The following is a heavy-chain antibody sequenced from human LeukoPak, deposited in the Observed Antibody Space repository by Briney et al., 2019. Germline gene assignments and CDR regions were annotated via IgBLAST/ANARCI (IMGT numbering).Heavy chain of an antibody. J-gene: IGHJ5*02. CDR3: ARLWSSGDNWFDP. Sequence: SETLSLTCTVSGGSISGSRYYWGWIRQPPGKGLEWIGSILYSGTTYYIPSLKSRVTISVDTSKNQFSLKLSSVTAADTAVYYCARLWSSGDNWFDPWGQGTLVTVSS. CDR2: ILYSGTT. D-gene: IGHD6-19*01. CDR1: GGSISGSRYY. V-gene: IGHV4-39*01.